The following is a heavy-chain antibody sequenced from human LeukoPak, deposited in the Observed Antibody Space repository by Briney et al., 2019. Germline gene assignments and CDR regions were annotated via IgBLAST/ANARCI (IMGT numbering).Heavy chain of an antibody. D-gene: IGHD5-18*01. CDR2: ISGGGGST. J-gene: IGHJ4*02. CDR3: ARVEEDTAMCLPFVN. V-gene: IGHV3-23*01. Sequence: PGGSLRLSCAASGFTFSSYAMSGVREAPGGGVGWVSDISGGGGSTYYADSVRGRFTISRDNSKNTLYLQMNSLRAEDTAVYYCARVEEDTAMCLPFVNWGEGTLVTLSS. CDR1: GFTFSSYA.